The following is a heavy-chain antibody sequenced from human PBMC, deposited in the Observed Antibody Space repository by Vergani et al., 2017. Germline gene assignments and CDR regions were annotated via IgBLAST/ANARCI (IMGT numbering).Heavy chain of an antibody. Sequence: QVQLVPSGAEVKKPGASVKVSCKASGYTFTSYAMHWVRQAPGQRLEWMGWINAGNGNTKYSQKFQGRVTITRDTSASTAYMELSSLRSEDTAVYYCARTMYDFWSGSHFDYWGQGTLVTVSS. CDR2: INAGNGNT. CDR1: GYTFTSYA. D-gene: IGHD3-3*01. J-gene: IGHJ4*02. V-gene: IGHV1-3*01. CDR3: ARTMYDFWSGSHFDY.